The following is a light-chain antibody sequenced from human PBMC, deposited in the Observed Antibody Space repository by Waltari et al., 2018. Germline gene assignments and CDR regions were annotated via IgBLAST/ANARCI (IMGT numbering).Light chain of an antibody. J-gene: IGLJ3*02. Sequence: QSVLTQPPSVSAAPGQKVTISCSGSSSNIGNNYVSWYQHLPGTAPKLLIFENNKRPSGIPDRISGSKSGTSATLGITGLQTGDEADYYCGAWDDTLSAAVFGGGTHLTVL. CDR1: SSNIGNNY. CDR3: GAWDDTLSAAV. V-gene: IGLV1-51*02. CDR2: ENN.